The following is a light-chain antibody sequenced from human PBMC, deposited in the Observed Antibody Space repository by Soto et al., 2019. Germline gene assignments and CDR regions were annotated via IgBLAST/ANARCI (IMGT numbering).Light chain of an antibody. CDR3: QQYNNWPTVT. CDR2: GAS. Sequence: EIVITQSPATLSVSPGERATLSCRASQSVSRNLAWYQQKPGQAPRLLIYGASTRANGIPDRFSGSGSGTELTLTISSLQSEDFAVYYCQQYNNWPTVTFGQGTKVDIK. J-gene: IGKJ1*01. CDR1: QSVSRN. V-gene: IGKV3-15*01.